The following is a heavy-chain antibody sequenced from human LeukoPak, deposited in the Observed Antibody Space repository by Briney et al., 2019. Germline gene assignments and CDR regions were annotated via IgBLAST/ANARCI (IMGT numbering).Heavy chain of an antibody. CDR1: GFTFSSYS. Sequence: GGSLRLSCAASGFTFSSYSMNWVRQAPGKGLEWVSSISSSSSYIYYADSVKGRFTISRDNAKNSLYLQMNSLRAEDTAVYYCARSGLYHDAFDIWGQGTMVTVSS. V-gene: IGHV3-21*01. CDR3: ARSGLYHDAFDI. J-gene: IGHJ3*02. D-gene: IGHD2-2*01. CDR2: ISSSSSYI.